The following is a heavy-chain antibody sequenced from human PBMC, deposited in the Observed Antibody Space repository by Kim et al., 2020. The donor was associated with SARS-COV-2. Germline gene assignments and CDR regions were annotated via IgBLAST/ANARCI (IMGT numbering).Heavy chain of an antibody. D-gene: IGHD3-10*01. CDR2: ISSSSYI. CDR3: ARDRGTYGSGSYSDFDY. CDR1: GFTFSSYS. V-gene: IGHV3-21*01. Sequence: GWSLRLSCAASGFTFSSYSMNWVRQAPGKGLEWVSSISSSSYIYYADSVKGRFTISRDNAKNSLYLQMNSLRAEDTAVYYCARDRGTYGSGSYSDFDYWGQGTLVTVSS. J-gene: IGHJ4*02.